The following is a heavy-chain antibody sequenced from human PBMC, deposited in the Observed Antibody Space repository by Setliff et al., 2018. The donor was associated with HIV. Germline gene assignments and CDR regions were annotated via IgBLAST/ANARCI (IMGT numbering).Heavy chain of an antibody. CDR3: ARERDSSGYQFDP. CDR2: INAGNGNT. CDR1: GYTLTNYA. D-gene: IGHD3-22*01. V-gene: IGHV1-3*03. Sequence: ASVKVSCKTSGYTLTNYAIQWVRQAPGQGLQWMGWINAGNGNTKYSQEFQGRVTITRDTSASTAYMELSSLRFEDMAMYYCARERDSSGYQFDPWGQGTLVTVSS. J-gene: IGHJ5*02.